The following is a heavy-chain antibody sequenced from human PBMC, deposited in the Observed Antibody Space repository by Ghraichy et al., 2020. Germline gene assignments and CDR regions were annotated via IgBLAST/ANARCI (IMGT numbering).Heavy chain of an antibody. D-gene: IGHD3-22*01. CDR3: AKTYYYDSSGYYLGEGFRSAFDI. J-gene: IGHJ3*02. V-gene: IGHV3-23*01. Sequence: GGSLRLSCAASGFTFSSYAMSWVRQAPGKGLEWVSAISGSGGSTYYADSVKGRFTISRDNSKNTLYLQMNSLRAEDTAVYYCAKTYYYDSSGYYLGEGFRSAFDIWGQGTMVTVSS. CDR1: GFTFSSYA. CDR2: ISGSGGST.